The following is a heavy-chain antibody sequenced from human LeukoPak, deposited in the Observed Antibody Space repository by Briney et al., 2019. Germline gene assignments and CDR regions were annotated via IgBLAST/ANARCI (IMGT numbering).Heavy chain of an antibody. Sequence: PSETLSLTCAVYGGSFSGYYWSWIRQPPGKGLEWIGEINHSGSTNYNPSLKSRVTISVDTSKNQFSLKLSSVTAADTAVYYCGVRGVISNWFDPWGQGTLVIVSS. V-gene: IGHV4-34*01. CDR3: GVRGVISNWFDP. D-gene: IGHD3-10*01. CDR2: INHSGST. CDR1: GGSFSGYY. J-gene: IGHJ5*02.